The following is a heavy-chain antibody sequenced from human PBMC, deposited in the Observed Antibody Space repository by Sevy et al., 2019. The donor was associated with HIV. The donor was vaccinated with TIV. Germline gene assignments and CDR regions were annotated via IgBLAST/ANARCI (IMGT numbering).Heavy chain of an antibody. CDR2: IYYSGST. CDR1: GGAISSSSYY. CDR3: ARQGEQQLVRLYFQH. D-gene: IGHD6-13*01. Sequence: SETLSLTCTVSGGAISSSSYYWGWIRQPPGKGLEWIGSIYYSGSTSYNPSLKSRVTISEDTSKNQFSLKLSSLTAADTAVYYCARQGEQQLVRLYFQHWGQGTLVTVSS. V-gene: IGHV4-39*01. J-gene: IGHJ1*01.